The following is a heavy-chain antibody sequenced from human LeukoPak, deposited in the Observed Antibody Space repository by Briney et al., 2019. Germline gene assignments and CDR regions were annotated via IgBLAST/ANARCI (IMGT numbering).Heavy chain of an antibody. CDR1: GFTFSSYW. V-gene: IGHV3-74*01. J-gene: IGHJ4*02. CDR2: INSDGSST. D-gene: IGHD3-9*01. CDR3: AKDAGLRYFDWLLSWFDY. Sequence: GGSLRLSCAASGFTFSSYWMHWVRQAPGKGLVWVSRINSDGSSTSYADSVKGRFTISRDNSKNTLYLQMNSLRAEDTAVYYCAKDAGLRYFDWLLSWFDYWGQGTLVTVSS.